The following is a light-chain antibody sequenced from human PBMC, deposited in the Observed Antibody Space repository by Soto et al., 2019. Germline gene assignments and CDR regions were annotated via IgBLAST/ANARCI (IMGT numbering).Light chain of an antibody. CDR2: GAS. J-gene: IGKJ2*01. V-gene: IGKV3-15*01. CDR1: QSVSNN. Sequence: EIVMTQSPATLSVSPGERATLSCRASQSVSNNLAWYQQKPGQAPRLLIYGASTRATGIPARFSDSGSGTEFTLTISSLQSEDFAVYYCQQYNNWPPYIFGQGTKLEIK. CDR3: QQYNNWPPYI.